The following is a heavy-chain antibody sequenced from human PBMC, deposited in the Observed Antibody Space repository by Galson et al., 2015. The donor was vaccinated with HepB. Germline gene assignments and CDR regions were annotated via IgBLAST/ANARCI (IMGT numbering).Heavy chain of an antibody. CDR1: GYTFTNYG. J-gene: IGHJ4*02. CDR3: ATSRVLSGWSLPDY. D-gene: IGHD6-19*01. V-gene: IGHV1-18*04. CDR2: ISLYTGNT. Sequence: SVTVSCKASGYTFTNYGVNWVRQAPGQGLEWMGWISLYTGNTNYAQNLQGRVTMTTEKSTGTTYMELRSLTSDDTAVYYCATSRVLSGWSLPDYWGPGTLVTVSS.